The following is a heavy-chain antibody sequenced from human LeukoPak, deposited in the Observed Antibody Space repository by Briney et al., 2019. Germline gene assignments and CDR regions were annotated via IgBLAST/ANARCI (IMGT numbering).Heavy chain of an antibody. Sequence: SDTLSLTCTVSGGSISGSYWSWIRQPPGKGPEWIGYIYYSGNTNYNPSLKSRVTISVDTSKNQFSLKLSSVTAADTAVYYCARGWYDWGLNHWGQGTLVIVPS. CDR1: GGSISGSY. D-gene: IGHD3-16*01. V-gene: IGHV4-59*07. CDR2: IYYSGNT. CDR3: ARGWYDWGLNH. J-gene: IGHJ5*02.